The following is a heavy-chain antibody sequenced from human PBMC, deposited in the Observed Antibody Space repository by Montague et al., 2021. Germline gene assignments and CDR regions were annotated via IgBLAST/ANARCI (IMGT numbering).Heavy chain of an antibody. Sequence: SETLSLTCTVSSGSIFHAHWSWVRQPPGKGLEWLGSMFYGGATSNSPSLKSRVTMSIDTSTNQFSLKLSFVTAADTAVYYCAKQDYFVSGTSYKGFDPWGQGVLLTLSS. D-gene: IGHD3-10*01. CDR1: SGSIFHAH. V-gene: IGHV4-59*08. J-gene: IGHJ5*02. CDR2: MFYGGAT. CDR3: AKQDYFVSGTSYKGFDP.